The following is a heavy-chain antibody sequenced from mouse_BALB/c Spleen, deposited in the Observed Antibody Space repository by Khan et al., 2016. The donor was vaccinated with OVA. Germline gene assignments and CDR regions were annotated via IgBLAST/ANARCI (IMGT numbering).Heavy chain of an antibody. CDR3: ARGNYYGYYFDY. Sequence: EVQLQESGPGLVKPSQSLSLTCTVTGYSITRGYAWNWIRQFPGNKLEWMGYISYSGGTSSNPSLKSRISITRATSKNQFFLKLNSVTTEDTATYYCARGNYYGYYFDYWGQGTTLTVSS. V-gene: IGHV3-2*02. J-gene: IGHJ2*01. CDR1: GYSITRGYA. D-gene: IGHD1-1*01. CDR2: ISYSGGT.